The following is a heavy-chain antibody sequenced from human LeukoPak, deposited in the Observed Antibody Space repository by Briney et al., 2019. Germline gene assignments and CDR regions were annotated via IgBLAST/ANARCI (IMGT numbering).Heavy chain of an antibody. J-gene: IGHJ6*04. Sequence: GGSLRLSCAASGFTFSAYWMTWVRQAPGKGLEWLANINEGANVKFYVDSVKGRFIISRDNTKNSLYLQMSILRAEDTALYYCARVGKNGWDFDHWGKGTTVTISS. CDR2: INEGANVK. CDR1: GFTFSAYW. V-gene: IGHV3-7*01. D-gene: IGHD3-9*01. CDR3: ARVGKNGWDFDH.